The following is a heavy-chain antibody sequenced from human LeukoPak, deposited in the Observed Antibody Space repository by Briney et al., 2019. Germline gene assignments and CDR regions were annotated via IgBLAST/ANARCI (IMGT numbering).Heavy chain of an antibody. J-gene: IGHJ5*02. D-gene: IGHD6-6*01. CDR1: GYTFTSYY. Sequence: GASVKVSCKASGYTFTSYYMHWVRHAPGQGLEWMGIINPSGGSTSYAQKFQGRVTMTRDMSTSTVYMELSSLRSEDTAVYYCAREHKGIAARQGFDPWGQGTLVTVSS. CDR3: AREHKGIAARQGFDP. V-gene: IGHV1-46*01. CDR2: INPSGGST.